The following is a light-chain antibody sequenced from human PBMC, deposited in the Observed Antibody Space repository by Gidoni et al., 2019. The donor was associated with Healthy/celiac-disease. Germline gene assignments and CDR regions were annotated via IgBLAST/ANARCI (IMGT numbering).Light chain of an antibody. Sequence: DIQLTQPPSSLSASVGDRVTITCRASQSISSYLNWYQQKPGKAPELLIYAASSLQSGVPSRCSGSGSGKDFTLTISSLQPEDFATYYCQQNYSTPGTFGQGTKVEIK. V-gene: IGKV1-39*01. J-gene: IGKJ1*01. CDR3: QQNYSTPGT. CDR1: QSISSY. CDR2: AAS.